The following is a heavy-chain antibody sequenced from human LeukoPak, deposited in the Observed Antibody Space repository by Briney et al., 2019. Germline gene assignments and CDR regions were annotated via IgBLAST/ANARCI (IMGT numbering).Heavy chain of an antibody. J-gene: IGHJ3*02. D-gene: IGHD6-13*01. CDR3: ARHAPGTGRRGAFDI. CDR1: GGSISSYY. V-gene: IGHV4-59*08. CDR2: IYYSGST. Sequence: SETLSLTCTVSGGSISSYYWSWIRQPPGKGLEWIGYIYYSGSTNYNPSLKSRVTISVDTSKNQFSLKLSSVTAADTAVYYCARHAPGTGRRGAFDIWGQGTMVTVSS.